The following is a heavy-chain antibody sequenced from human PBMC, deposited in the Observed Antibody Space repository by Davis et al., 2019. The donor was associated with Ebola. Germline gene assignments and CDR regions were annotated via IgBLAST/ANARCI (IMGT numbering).Heavy chain of an antibody. V-gene: IGHV4-39*01. CDR2: RYYSGSN. CDR1: GGSISSSSYN. D-gene: IGHD3-10*01. J-gene: IGHJ5*02. Sequence: MPGGSLRLSCTVSGGSISSSSYNWGCLRQPPGQGLEWIRSRYYSGSNYSNPSLKSRVTISVDTSKNQCSLKLSSVTASDTDVYYCAGLGVASFGESLADPWGQGTLVTVSS. CDR3: AGLGVASFGESLADP.